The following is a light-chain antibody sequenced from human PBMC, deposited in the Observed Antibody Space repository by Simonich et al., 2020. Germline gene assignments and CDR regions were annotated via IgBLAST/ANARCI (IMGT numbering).Light chain of an antibody. CDR2: AAS. V-gene: IGKV1-9*01. Sequence: IQLTQSPSFLSASVGDRVTITCRASQGISSSLAWYQQKPGKAPKLLIYAASTLQSGVPSRFSGSGSGTEFTLTFSSLQPEDFATYYCQQLNSYPPYTFGQGTKLEIK. CDR1: QGISSS. CDR3: QQLNSYPPYT. J-gene: IGKJ2*01.